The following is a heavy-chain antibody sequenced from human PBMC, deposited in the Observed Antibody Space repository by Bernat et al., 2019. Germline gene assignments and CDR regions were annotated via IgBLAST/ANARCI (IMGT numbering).Heavy chain of an antibody. J-gene: IGHJ4*02. D-gene: IGHD2-15*01. CDR1: GGSISSYY. CDR3: ARFVVVGAATHFDY. Sequence: QVQLQESGPGLVKPSETLSLTCTVSGGSISSYYWSWIRQPPGKGLEWIGYIYYSGSTNYNPSLKSRVTISVDTSKNQFSLKLSSVTAADTAVYYCARFVVVGAATHFDYWGQGTLVTVSS. CDR2: IYYSGST. V-gene: IGHV4-59*08.